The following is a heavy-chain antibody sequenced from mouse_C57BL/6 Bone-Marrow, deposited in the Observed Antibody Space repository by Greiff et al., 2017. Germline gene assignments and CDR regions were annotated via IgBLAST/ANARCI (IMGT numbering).Heavy chain of an antibody. CDR3: ARSDYGSSYLTWFAY. D-gene: IGHD1-1*01. J-gene: IGHJ3*01. Sequence: QVQLQQSGAELVKPGASVKLSCKASGYTFTSYWMHWVKQRPGRGLEWIGRIDPNSGGTKYNEKFKGKATLTVDKPSSTAYMQLSSLTSEDSAVYYCARSDYGSSYLTWFAYWGQGTLVTVSA. V-gene: IGHV1-72*01. CDR1: GYTFTSYW. CDR2: IDPNSGGT.